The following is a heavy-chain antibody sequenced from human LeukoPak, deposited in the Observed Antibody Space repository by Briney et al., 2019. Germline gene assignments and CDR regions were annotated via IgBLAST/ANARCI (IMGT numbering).Heavy chain of an antibody. J-gene: IGHJ4*02. CDR1: GGSTSIYY. V-gene: IGHV4-59*01. CDR3: ARGGSYYDS. CDR2: IFYSGTT. D-gene: IGHD1-26*01. Sequence: PSKTLSLTCTVSGGSTSIYYWSWIRQPPGKGLEWIGYIFYSGTTNYNPSLKSRVIISVDTSKSQFSLKLSSVTAADTAVYYCARGGSYYDSWGQGTLVTVSS.